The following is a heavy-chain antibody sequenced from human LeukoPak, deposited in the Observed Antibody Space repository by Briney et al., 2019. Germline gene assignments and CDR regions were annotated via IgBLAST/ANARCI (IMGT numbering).Heavy chain of an antibody. J-gene: IGHJ4*02. CDR1: GGSISSYY. D-gene: IGHD6-19*01. CDR3: ARGSGWYTQNYFDY. CDR2: IYYSGST. V-gene: IGHV4-59*01. Sequence: SETLSLTCTVSGGSISSYYWSWIRQPPGKGLEWIGYIYYSGSTNYNPSLKSRVTISVDTSKNQFSLKLSSVTAADTAMYYCARGSGWYTQNYFDYWGQGTLVTVSS.